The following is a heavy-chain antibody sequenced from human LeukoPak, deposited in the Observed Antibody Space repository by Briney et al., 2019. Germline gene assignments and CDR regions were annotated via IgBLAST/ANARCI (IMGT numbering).Heavy chain of an antibody. CDR1: GFTFSSYT. CDR3: AIGQTGNFDY. J-gene: IGHJ4*02. CDR2: ISYDGSKT. Sequence: GGSLRLSCAASGFTFSSYTIHWVRQAPGKGLEWVAVISYDGSKTYCADSVKGRFTISRDDSKNTLYLQMNSLRAEDTAVYYCAIGQTGNFDYWGQGTLVTVSS. D-gene: IGHD1-1*01. V-gene: IGHV3-30*04.